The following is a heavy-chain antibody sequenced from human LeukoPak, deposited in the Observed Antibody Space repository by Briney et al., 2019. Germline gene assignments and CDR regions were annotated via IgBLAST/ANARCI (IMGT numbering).Heavy chain of an antibody. Sequence: ASVKVSCKASGYTFTSYYMHWVRQAPGQGLEWMGIINPSGGSTSYAQKFQGRVTMTRDTSTSTVYMELSSLRSEDTAVYYCAIRREGYTEDYYGMDVWGQGTTVTVSS. CDR1: GYTFTSYY. J-gene: IGHJ6*02. V-gene: IGHV1-46*01. D-gene: IGHD5-24*01. CDR2: INPSGGST. CDR3: AIRREGYTEDYYGMDV.